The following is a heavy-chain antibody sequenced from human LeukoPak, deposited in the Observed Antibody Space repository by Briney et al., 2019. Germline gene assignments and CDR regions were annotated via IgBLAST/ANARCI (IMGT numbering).Heavy chain of an antibody. D-gene: IGHD4-17*01. CDR1: GFTFSSYG. CDR3: AKDNADYFAVGGYFDY. J-gene: IGHJ4*02. CDR2: IRYDGSNK. V-gene: IGHV3-30*02. Sequence: PGGSLRLSCAASGFTFSSYGMSWVRQAPGKGLEWVAFIRYDGSNKYYADSVKGRFTISRDNSKNTLYLQMNSLRAEDTAVYYCAKDNADYFAVGGYFDYWGQGTLVTVSS.